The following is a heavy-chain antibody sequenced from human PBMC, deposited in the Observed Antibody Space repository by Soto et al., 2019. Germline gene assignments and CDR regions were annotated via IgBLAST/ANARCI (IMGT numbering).Heavy chain of an antibody. CDR3: ARYYFDNSGYSNWFDP. CDR1: GGSISSGAYY. Sequence: QVQLQESGPGLVKPSQTLSLTCTVSGGSISSGAYYWRWIRQHSEKGLEWIGYMHYSGIAYYNPSPTSRVTISVDTSKNQFSLKRSSVTAADTAVYYCARYYFDNSGYSNWFDPWGRGTLVTVSS. J-gene: IGHJ5*02. D-gene: IGHD3-22*01. V-gene: IGHV4-31*03. CDR2: MHYSGIA.